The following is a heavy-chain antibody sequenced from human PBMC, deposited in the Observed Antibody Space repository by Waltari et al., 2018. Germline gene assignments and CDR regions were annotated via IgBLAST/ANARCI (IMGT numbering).Heavy chain of an antibody. Sequence: EVQLVESGGGLVQPGRSLRLSCAASGFTFDDYAMHWVRQAPGKGLEWVSGISWNSGSIGYADSVKGRFTISRDNAKNSLYLQMNSLRAEDMALYYCAKSSGMGTYYYYYGMDVWGQGTTVTVSS. D-gene: IGHD7-27*01. CDR2: ISWNSGSI. CDR1: GFTFDDYA. CDR3: AKSSGMGTYYYYYGMDV. V-gene: IGHV3-9*03. J-gene: IGHJ6*02.